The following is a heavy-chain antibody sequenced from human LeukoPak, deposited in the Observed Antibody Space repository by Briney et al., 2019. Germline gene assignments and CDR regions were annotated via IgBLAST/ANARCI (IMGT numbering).Heavy chain of an antibody. CDR1: GFTFSSYA. V-gene: IGHV3-23*01. D-gene: IGHD2-21*01. CDR3: ARLLD. J-gene: IGHJ4*02. CDR2: IRSSGDST. Sequence: HPGGSLRLSCAASGFTFSSYAMNWVRQAPGKGPEWVSCIRSSGDSTYYADSVKGRFTISRDNSKNTLFLQINSLRAEDTAVYYCARLLDWGQGTLVTVSS.